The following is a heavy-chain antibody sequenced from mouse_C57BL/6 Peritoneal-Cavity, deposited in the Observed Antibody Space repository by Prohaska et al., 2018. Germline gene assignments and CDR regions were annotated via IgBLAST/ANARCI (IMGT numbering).Heavy chain of an antibody. J-gene: IGHJ4*01. CDR1: GFTFSNYW. Sequence: EVKLEESGGGLMQPGGSMKLSCVASGFTFSNYWMNWVRQSPEKGLEWVAQIRLKSDNYATHYAESVKGRFTISRDDSKSSVYLQMNNLRAEDTGIYYCTSSIYSYAMDYWGQGTSVTVSS. V-gene: IGHV6-3*01. CDR2: IRLKSDNYAT. D-gene: IGHD2-1*01. CDR3: TSSIYSYAMDY.